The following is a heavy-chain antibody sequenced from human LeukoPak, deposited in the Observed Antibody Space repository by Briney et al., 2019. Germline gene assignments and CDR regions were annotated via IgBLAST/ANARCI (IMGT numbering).Heavy chain of an antibody. J-gene: IGHJ4*02. V-gene: IGHV4-30-4*01. CDR1: GGSISGGDYY. CDR2: IYYSGST. CDR3: ARGRDYYDSSGYQGEFDY. Sequence: SQTLSLTCTVSGGSISGGDYYWSWIRQPPGKGLEWIGYIYYSGSTCYNPSLKSRVTISVDTSKNQFSLKLSSVTAADTAVYYCARGRDYYDSSGYQGEFDYWGQGTLVTVSS. D-gene: IGHD3-22*01.